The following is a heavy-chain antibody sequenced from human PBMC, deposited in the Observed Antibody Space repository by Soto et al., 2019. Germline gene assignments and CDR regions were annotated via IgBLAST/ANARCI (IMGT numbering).Heavy chain of an antibody. D-gene: IGHD3-3*01. CDR1: GGSVSSGSYY. Sequence: SETLSLTCTVSGGSVSSGSYYWSWIRQPPGKGLEWIGYIYYSGSTNYNPSLKSRVTISVDTSKNQFSLKLSSVTAADTAVYYCAREYYDFWSGPNNRGFDPWGQGTLVTVSS. CDR2: IYYSGST. V-gene: IGHV4-61*01. J-gene: IGHJ5*02. CDR3: AREYYDFWSGPNNRGFDP.